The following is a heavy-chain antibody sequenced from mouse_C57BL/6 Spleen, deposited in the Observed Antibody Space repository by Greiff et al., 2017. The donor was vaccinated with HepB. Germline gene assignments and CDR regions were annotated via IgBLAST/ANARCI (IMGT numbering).Heavy chain of an antibody. J-gene: IGHJ3*01. CDR2: IDPENGDT. Sequence: VHVKQSGAELVRPGASVKLSCTASGFNIKDDYMHWVKQRPEQGLEWIGWIDPENGDTEYASKFQGKATITADTSSNTAYLQLSSLTSEDTAVYYCTTSEFAYWGQGTLVTVSA. V-gene: IGHV14-4*01. CDR3: TTSEFAY. CDR1: GFNIKDDY.